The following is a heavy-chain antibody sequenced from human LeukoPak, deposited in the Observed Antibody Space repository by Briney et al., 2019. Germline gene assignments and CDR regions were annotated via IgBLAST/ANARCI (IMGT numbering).Heavy chain of an antibody. CDR2: INHSGST. CDR3: ARDAAVAFDY. D-gene: IGHD6-13*01. CDR1: GGSFSGYY. Sequence: SETLSLTCAVYGGSFSGYYWSWIRQPPGKGLEWIGEINHSGSTNYNPSLKSRVTISVDKSKNQFSLKLSSVTAADTAVYYCARDAAVAFDYWGQGTLVTVSS. V-gene: IGHV4-34*01. J-gene: IGHJ4*02.